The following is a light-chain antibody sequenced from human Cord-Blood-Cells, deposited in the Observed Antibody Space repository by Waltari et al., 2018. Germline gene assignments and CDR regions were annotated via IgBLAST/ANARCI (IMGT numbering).Light chain of an antibody. V-gene: IGLV2-23*01. CDR3: CSDAGSSTCV. CDR2: EGS. J-gene: IGLJ3*02. CDR1: SSDVGSYNL. Sequence: QSALTQPASVSGSPGQSITISCTGTSSDVGSYNLVSWYQQHPGKAPKLMIYEGSKRPSGVSNRFSASKSGNTPSLTISVLQAEDEADYYCCSDAGSSTCVFGGGTKLTVL.